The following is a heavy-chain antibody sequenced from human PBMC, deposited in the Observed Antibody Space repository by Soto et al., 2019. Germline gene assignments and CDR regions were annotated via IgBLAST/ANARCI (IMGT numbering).Heavy chain of an antibody. D-gene: IGHD5-12*01. V-gene: IGHV4-31*03. CDR3: ARDTQRGYSGYFDS. CDR1: GGSLSSGGYY. Sequence: QVQLQESGPGLVKPSQTLSLSCTVSGGSLSSGGYYWSWICQHPGKGLEWIGFIYYSGSTYYNPSLKSRVTISVDTSQNQFSLKLSSVTAADTAVYYCARDTQRGYSGYFDSWGQGTLVTVSS. J-gene: IGHJ4*02. CDR2: IYYSGST.